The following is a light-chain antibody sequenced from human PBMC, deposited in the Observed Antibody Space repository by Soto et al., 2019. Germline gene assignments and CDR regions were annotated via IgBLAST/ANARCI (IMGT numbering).Light chain of an antibody. CDR2: DVS. CDR3: QQYNSYST. V-gene: IGKV1-5*01. J-gene: IGKJ1*01. CDR1: QGISGR. Sequence: DIQMTQSPSTLSASVGDRVTITCRASQGISGRLAWYQQKPGKAPNLLIYDVSNLESGVPSRFXXXXXXXXXXLTINSLQPDDFATYYCQQYNSYSTFGPGTKVEVK.